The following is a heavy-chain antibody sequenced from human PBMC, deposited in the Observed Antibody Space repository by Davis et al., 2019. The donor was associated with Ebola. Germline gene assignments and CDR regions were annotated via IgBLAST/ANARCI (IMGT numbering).Heavy chain of an antibody. V-gene: IGHV4-59*12. CDR1: GGSISAYY. CDR2: IFYSGSS. D-gene: IGHD3-10*01. CDR3: ARDSSGSPYGGLDV. Sequence: SETLSLTCTVSGGSISAYYWSWIRQSPGKGLEWIGNIFYSGSSSYSGSTNYHSSLKSRIFISVDTSKNQFSLKLNSVTAADTAIYYCARDSSGSPYGGLDVWGQGITVTVSS. J-gene: IGHJ6*02.